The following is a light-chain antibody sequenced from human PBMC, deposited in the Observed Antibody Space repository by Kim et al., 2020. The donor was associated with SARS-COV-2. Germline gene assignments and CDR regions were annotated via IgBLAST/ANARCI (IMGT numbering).Light chain of an antibody. CDR1: QSVSSN. CDR3: QQYNNCPYT. Sequence: EIVMTQSPATLSVSPGERATLSCRASQSVSSNLAWYQQKPGQAPRRLIYGASIRATGIPARFSGSGSGTEFTLTISILQSEDFAVYYCQQYNNCPYTFGQGTKLEI. J-gene: IGKJ2*01. CDR2: GAS. V-gene: IGKV3D-15*03.